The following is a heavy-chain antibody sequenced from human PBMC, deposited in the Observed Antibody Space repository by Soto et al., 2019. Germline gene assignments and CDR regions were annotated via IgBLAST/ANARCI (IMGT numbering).Heavy chain of an antibody. CDR3: AKDLLSSNSPGSFDC. CDR1: GFTFNSYA. D-gene: IGHD6-6*01. Sequence: PGGSLRLSCAASGFTFNSYAMSWVRQAPGKGLEWVSAISGSGGFTYYADSVKGRFTMCRDNSKNTLYLQMNSLRAEDTAVYYCAKDLLSSNSPGSFDCWGQGTLVTVSS. J-gene: IGHJ4*02. V-gene: IGHV3-23*01. CDR2: ISGSGGFT.